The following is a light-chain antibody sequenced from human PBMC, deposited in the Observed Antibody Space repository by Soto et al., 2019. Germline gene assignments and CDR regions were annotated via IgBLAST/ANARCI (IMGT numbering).Light chain of an antibody. CDR1: QSLNTL. CDR2: EAS. Sequence: DMQMTQSPSTLSASVGDRVTITCRASQSLNTLLAWYQQKPGKAPKLLIYEASTLESGVPSRFSGSGCGTEFTLTISSLQPEDFATYYCQQYNTYSRTFGQGTKVEIK. J-gene: IGKJ1*01. CDR3: QQYNTYSRT. V-gene: IGKV1-5*03.